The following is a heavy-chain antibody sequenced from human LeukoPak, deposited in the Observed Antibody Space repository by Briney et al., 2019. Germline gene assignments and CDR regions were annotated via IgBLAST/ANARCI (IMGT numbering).Heavy chain of an antibody. D-gene: IGHD3-10*02. CDR1: GFTFSSYA. Sequence: GGSLRLSCAASGFTFSSYAMPWVRQAPGKGLEWVAVISYDGSNKYYADSVRGRFTISRDNSKNTMYLQMNSLRVEDTAVYYCAKASAVRGYYYYGMDVWGQGTTVTVSS. CDR3: AKASAVRGYYYYGMDV. J-gene: IGHJ6*02. CDR2: ISYDGSNK. V-gene: IGHV3-30-3*01.